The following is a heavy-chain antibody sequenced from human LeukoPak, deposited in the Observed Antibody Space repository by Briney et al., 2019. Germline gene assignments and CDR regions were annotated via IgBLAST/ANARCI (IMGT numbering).Heavy chain of an antibody. Sequence: SETLSLTCAVSGGSISSGGYSWSWIRQPPGKGLEWIGYIHHSGSTYYNPSLKSRVTISVDRSKNQFSLKLSSVTAADTAVYYCASSSLLPGIAVAGIDYWGQGTLVTVSS. CDR1: GGSISSGGYS. V-gene: IGHV4-30-2*01. CDR2: IHHSGST. CDR3: ASSSLLPGIAVAGIDY. D-gene: IGHD6-19*01. J-gene: IGHJ4*02.